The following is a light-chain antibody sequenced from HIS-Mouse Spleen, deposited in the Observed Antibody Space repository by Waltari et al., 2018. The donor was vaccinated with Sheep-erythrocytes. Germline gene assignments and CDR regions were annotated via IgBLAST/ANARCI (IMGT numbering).Light chain of an antibody. J-gene: IGLJ1*01. CDR1: SSDVGGYNY. CDR2: DVS. Sequence: QSALTQPRSVSWSPGQSVTIPCTGTSSDVGGYNYASWYQQHPGKAPKLMIYDVSKRPSGVPDRFSGSKSGNTASLTISGLQAEDEADYYCCSYAGSYNHVFATGTKVTVL. CDR3: CSYAGSYNHV. V-gene: IGLV2-11*01.